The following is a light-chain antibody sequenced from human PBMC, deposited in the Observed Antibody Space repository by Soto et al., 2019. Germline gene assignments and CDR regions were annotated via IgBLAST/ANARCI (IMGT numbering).Light chain of an antibody. Sequence: DIRMTQSPSTLSASVGDRGTITCRASQSVSGWLAWYQQKPGEAPELLIYVASSLQSGVPSRFSGSGSGTDFTLTISSLQPEDFATYYCQQSYSTPITFGQGTRLEIK. CDR2: VAS. J-gene: IGKJ5*01. CDR3: QQSYSTPIT. CDR1: QSVSGW. V-gene: IGKV1-39*01.